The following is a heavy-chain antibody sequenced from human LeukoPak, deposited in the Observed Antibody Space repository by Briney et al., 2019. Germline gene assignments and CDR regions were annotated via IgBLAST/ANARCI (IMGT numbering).Heavy chain of an antibody. Sequence: SETLSLTCTVSGGSISSYYWSWIRQPPGKGLEWIGYIYYSGSTNYNPSLKSRVTISVDTPKNQFSLKLSSVTAADTAVYYCAREGYSYGSPFDYWGQGTLVTVSS. CDR1: GGSISSYY. D-gene: IGHD5-18*01. CDR3: AREGYSYGSPFDY. J-gene: IGHJ4*02. CDR2: IYYSGST. V-gene: IGHV4-59*01.